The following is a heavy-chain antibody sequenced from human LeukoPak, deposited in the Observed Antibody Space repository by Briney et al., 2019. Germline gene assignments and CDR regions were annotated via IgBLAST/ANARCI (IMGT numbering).Heavy chain of an antibody. J-gene: IGHJ3*02. CDR3: ARHTEDYGDPSDAFDI. Sequence: GESLKISCKGSGYSFTSYWIGWVRQMPGKGLEWMGIIYPGDSDTRYSPSFQGQVTISADKSISTAYLQWSSLKASDTAMYYCARHTEDYGDPSDAFDIWGQGTMVTVSS. V-gene: IGHV5-51*01. CDR2: IYPGDSDT. CDR1: GYSFTSYW. D-gene: IGHD4-17*01.